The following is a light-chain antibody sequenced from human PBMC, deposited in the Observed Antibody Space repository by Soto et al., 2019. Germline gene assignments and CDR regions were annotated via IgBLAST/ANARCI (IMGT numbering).Light chain of an antibody. CDR1: QGISNY. V-gene: IGKV1-27*01. J-gene: IGKJ1*01. Sequence: DIQMTQSPSSLSASVGDRVTITCRASQGISNYLAWYQQKPGKVPQLLIYAASTLHSGVPSRFSGSGSGTDFTLTISSLPPEDGATYYCQKYNSAPWTFGQGTKVEIK. CDR2: AAS. CDR3: QKYNSAPWT.